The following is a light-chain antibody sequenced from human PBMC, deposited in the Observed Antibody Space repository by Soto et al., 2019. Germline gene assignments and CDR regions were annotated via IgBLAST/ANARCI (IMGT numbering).Light chain of an antibody. CDR3: QHRSNWPLT. Sequence: IVMTQSPATLSVSPGQRATLSCRASLSVSSNLAWYQHKPGQAPRLLIYDASNRATGVPARFSGSGSGTDFTLTIGSLEPEDFALYYCQHRSNWPLTFGGGTKVDIK. CDR2: DAS. J-gene: IGKJ4*01. V-gene: IGKV3-11*01. CDR1: LSVSSN.